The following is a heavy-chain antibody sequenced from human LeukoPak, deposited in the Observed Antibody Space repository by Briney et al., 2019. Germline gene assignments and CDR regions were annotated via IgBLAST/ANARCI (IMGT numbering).Heavy chain of an antibody. J-gene: IGHJ4*02. D-gene: IGHD3-10*01. Sequence: GGSLRLSCAASGFTFSSYEMNWVRQAPGKGLEWVSYIDNSGNTIYYADSVKGRFTISRDNAKNSLYLQINSLRAEDTAVYYCAREGFFMVRGVIIRKGYFDYWGQGTLVTVSS. CDR1: GFTFSSYE. CDR3: AREGFFMVRGVIIRKGYFDY. V-gene: IGHV3-48*03. CDR2: IDNSGNTI.